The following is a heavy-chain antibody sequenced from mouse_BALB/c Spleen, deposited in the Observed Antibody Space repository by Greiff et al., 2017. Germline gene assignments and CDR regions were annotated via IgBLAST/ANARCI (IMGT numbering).Heavy chain of an antibody. J-gene: IGHJ3*01. V-gene: IGHV2-9*02. CDR3: ARKRYEEGFAY. Sequence: VKLVESGPGLVAPSQSLSITCTVSGFSLTSYGVHWVRQPPGKGLEWLGVIWAGGSTNYNSALMSRLSISKDNSKSQVFLKMNSLQTDDTAMYYCARKRYEEGFAYWGQGTLVTVSA. CDR1: GFSLTSYG. CDR2: IWAGGST. D-gene: IGHD2-14*01.